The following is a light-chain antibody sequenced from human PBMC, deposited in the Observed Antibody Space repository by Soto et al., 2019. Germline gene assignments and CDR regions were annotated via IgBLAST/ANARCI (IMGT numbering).Light chain of an antibody. CDR1: QSVSTSY. V-gene: IGKV3-20*01. J-gene: IGKJ4*01. Sequence: EIVLTQSPGTLSLSPGERATLSCRASQSVSTSYLAWYQQKPGQAPRLLIYGASSRATGIPDRFSGSGSGADFTLIISRLEPEDFAVYYCQQYGSVPLTFGGGTKVEIK. CDR2: GAS. CDR3: QQYGSVPLT.